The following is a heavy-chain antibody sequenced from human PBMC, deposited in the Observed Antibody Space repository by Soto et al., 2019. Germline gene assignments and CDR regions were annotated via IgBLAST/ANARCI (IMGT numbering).Heavy chain of an antibody. V-gene: IGHV4-39*01. D-gene: IGHD1-1*01. CDR3: ASFVSRNNWYFDL. J-gene: IGHJ2*01. Sequence: QLQLQESGPGLVKPSETLSLTCNVSGRSISNSYYYWGWIRQPPGKGLEWIGNIYYDGNTYYHASLASRVTISPPTSKNQFSLQLTSVTAADTALYYCASFVSRNNWYFDLWGPGTLVTVSS. CDR1: GRSISNSYYY. CDR2: IYYDGNT.